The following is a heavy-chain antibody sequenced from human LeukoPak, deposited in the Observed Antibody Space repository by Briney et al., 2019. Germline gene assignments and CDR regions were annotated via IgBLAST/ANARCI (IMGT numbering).Heavy chain of an antibody. V-gene: IGHV4-34*01. Sequence: SETLSLTCAVYGGSFSGYYWSWIRQPPGKGLEWIGEINHSGSTNYNPSLKSRVTISVDTSKNQFSLKLSSVTAADTAVYYCARDQDVTYYFDYWGQGTLVTVSS. CDR2: INHSGST. CDR3: ARDQDVTYYFDY. D-gene: IGHD3-16*01. CDR1: GGSFSGYY. J-gene: IGHJ4*02.